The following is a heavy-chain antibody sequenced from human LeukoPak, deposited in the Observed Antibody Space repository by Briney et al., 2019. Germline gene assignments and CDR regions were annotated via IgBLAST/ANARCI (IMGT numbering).Heavy chain of an antibody. J-gene: IGHJ4*02. CDR2: VNPNTGST. CDR3: ARVQSRGYYDRSGSSDD. Sequence: GASVKVSCKASGYTFTSYDINWVRQATGQGLEWMGWVNPNTGSTAYAQKFQGRLSMTRNTSISTAYMELSSLTSEDTAVYYCARVQSRGYYDRSGSSDDWGQGTRVTVSS. CDR1: GYTFTSYD. V-gene: IGHV1-8*01. D-gene: IGHD3-22*01.